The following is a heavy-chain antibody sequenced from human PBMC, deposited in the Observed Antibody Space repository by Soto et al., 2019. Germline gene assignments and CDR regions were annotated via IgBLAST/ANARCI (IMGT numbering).Heavy chain of an antibody. Sequence: EVQLVESGGGLVQPGGSLRLSCAASGFTFSSYSMNWVRQAPGKGLEWVSYISSSSSTIYYADSVKGRFTISRDNAKNSLYLQMNSLRGEDTAVYYCARARGYTMGGYYYGMDVWGQGTTVTVSS. D-gene: IGHD5-18*01. CDR3: ARARGYTMGGYYYGMDV. CDR1: GFTFSSYS. V-gene: IGHV3-48*01. J-gene: IGHJ6*02. CDR2: ISSSSSTI.